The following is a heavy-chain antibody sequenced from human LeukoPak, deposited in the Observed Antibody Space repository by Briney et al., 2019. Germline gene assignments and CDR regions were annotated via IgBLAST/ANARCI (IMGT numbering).Heavy chain of an antibody. J-gene: IGHJ4*02. D-gene: IGHD6-13*01. CDR3: ASSGYSSSWSLFDY. V-gene: IGHV4-59*01. Sequence: SETLSLTXTVSGGSISSYYWSWIRQPLGKGLEWIGYIYYSGSTNYNPSLKSRVTISVDTSKNQFSLKLSSVTAADTAVYYCASSGYSSSWSLFDYWGQGTLVTVSS. CDR2: IYYSGST. CDR1: GGSISSYY.